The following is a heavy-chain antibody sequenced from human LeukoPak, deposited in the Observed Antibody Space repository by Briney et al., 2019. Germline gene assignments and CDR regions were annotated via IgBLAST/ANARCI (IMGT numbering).Heavy chain of an antibody. Sequence: GESLRISCKVSGYRFTSYWINWVRQMPGKGLEWMGRIDPSDSYTKYSPPFQGHVTISADKSISTAYLQWSSLKASDTAMYYCARQVAFQVDYWGQGTLVTVSS. CDR3: ARQVAFQVDY. CDR1: GYRFTSYW. J-gene: IGHJ4*02. V-gene: IGHV5-10-1*01. CDR2: IDPSDSYT.